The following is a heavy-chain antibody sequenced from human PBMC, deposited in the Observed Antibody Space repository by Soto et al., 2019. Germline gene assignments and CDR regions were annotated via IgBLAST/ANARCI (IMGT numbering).Heavy chain of an antibody. Sequence: XGSLGLSCAASGFPFTNYWMNWVRQTPGKGLMWVSRISPDGSDVGYADSVEGRFTVSRDNAKNTLYLQMQSLRAEDTAMYYCACWGHIVPVAPSDFDRWGQGTLVTVSS. V-gene: IGHV3-74*01. D-gene: IGHD2-8*02. CDR3: ACWGHIVPVAPSDFDR. CDR2: ISPDGSDV. CDR1: GFPFTNYW. J-gene: IGHJ4*02.